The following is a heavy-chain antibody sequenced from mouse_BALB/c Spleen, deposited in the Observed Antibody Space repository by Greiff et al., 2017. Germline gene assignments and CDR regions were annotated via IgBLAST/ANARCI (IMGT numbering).Heavy chain of an antibody. D-gene: IGHD2-14*01. CDR3: ARGEVRRLYYAMDY. CDR2: IYPGDGDT. CDR1: GYAFSSYW. J-gene: IGHJ4*01. Sequence: QVQLQQSGAELVRPGSSVKISCKASGYAFSSYWMNWVKQRPGQGLEWIGQIYPGDGDTNYNGKFKGKATLTADKSSSTAYMQLSSLTSEDSAVYFCARGEVRRLYYAMDYWGQGTSVTVSS. V-gene: IGHV1-80*01.